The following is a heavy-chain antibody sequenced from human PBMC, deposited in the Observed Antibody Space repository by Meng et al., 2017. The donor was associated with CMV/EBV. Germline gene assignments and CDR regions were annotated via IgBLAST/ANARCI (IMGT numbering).Heavy chain of an antibody. CDR1: RFSFDDYT. Sequence: SRFSFDDYTMHWVRQAPGKGLDWVSLIRRDDENTYYADSVKGRFTISRDSSKNSLYLQMNSLRIEDTALYYCARGHCSGGSCYLVDYWGQGTLVTVSS. CDR2: IRRDDENT. CDR3: ARGHCSGGSCYLVDY. D-gene: IGHD2-15*01. J-gene: IGHJ4*02. V-gene: IGHV3-43*01.